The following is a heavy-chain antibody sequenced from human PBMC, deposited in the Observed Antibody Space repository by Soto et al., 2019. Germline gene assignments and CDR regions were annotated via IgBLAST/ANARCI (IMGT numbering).Heavy chain of an antibody. D-gene: IGHD5-18*01. V-gene: IGHV4-39*01. CDR3: ARLVRPRGYSYGYYVDY. J-gene: IGHJ4*02. Sequence: SLTLRVPWTVAPGYRRNRGYHCGCIRKPPGKGLEWSGSTYCSGSPYYIPSLKSRVTISVDPSKNQFSLTLSSVTAADTAVYYCARLVRPRGYSYGYYVDYWGQGTLVTV. CDR1: PGYRRNRGYH. CDR2: TYCSGSP.